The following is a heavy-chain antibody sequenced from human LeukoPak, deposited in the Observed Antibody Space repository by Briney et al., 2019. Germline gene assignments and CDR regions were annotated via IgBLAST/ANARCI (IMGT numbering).Heavy chain of an antibody. J-gene: IGHJ5*02. Sequence: PSETLSLTCTVSGGSISSSSYYWGWIRQPPGKGLEWIGSIYYSGSTYYNPSLKSRVTISVDTSKNQFSLKLSSVTAAGTAVYYCARPRGPSITIFGVVSGEFDPWGQGTLVTVSS. CDR3: ARPRGPSITIFGVVSGEFDP. CDR1: GGSISSSSYY. V-gene: IGHV4-39*01. CDR2: IYYSGST. D-gene: IGHD3-3*01.